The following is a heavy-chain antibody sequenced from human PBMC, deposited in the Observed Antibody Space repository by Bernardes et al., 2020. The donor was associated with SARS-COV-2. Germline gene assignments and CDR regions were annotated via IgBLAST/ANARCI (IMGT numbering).Heavy chain of an antibody. CDR1: GFTLTDHF. CDR2: SRNRGSNYST. D-gene: IGHD3-22*01. Sequence: GGTLRLSCVASGFTLTDHFIDWVRQAPGKGLERVGRSRNRGSNYSTEFPASVKGRSSISRDDSKNSLYLQMHGLRTEDPAVYYCARLYYDGSIFHPFDSWGQGTLVSVSS. J-gene: IGHJ4*02. V-gene: IGHV3-72*01. CDR3: ARLYYDGSIFHPFDS.